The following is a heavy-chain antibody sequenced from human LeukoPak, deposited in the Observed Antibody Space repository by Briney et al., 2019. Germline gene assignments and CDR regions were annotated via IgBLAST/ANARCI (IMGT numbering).Heavy chain of an antibody. Sequence: GGSLRLSCAASGFTFSNYWRTWVRQAPGKGLDGVGNIKQDGSENYYSDAVNGRSTISRDHTNNSVYLQKSSLRAEDTAVYYCGRAMRPGGLSYYEMADYWGQGTLVTVSS. CDR2: IKQDGSEN. CDR1: GFTFSNYW. V-gene: IGHV3-7*01. J-gene: IGHJ4*02. D-gene: IGHD3-16*01. CDR3: GRAMRPGGLSYYEMADY.